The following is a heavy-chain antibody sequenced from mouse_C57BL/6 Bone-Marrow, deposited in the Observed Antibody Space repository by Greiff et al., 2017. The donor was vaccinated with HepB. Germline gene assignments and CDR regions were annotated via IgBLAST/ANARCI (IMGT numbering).Heavy chain of an antibody. CDR2: IDPSDSET. CDR3: ARGDGYYGRFAY. J-gene: IGHJ3*01. Sequence: QVQLQQPGAELVRPGSSVKLSCKASGYTFTSYWMHWVKQRPIQGLEWIGNIDPSDSETHYNQKFKDKATLTVDKSSSTAYMQLSSLTSEDSAVYYCARGDGYYGRFAYWGQGTLVTVSA. CDR1: GYTFTSYW. D-gene: IGHD2-3*01. V-gene: IGHV1-52*01.